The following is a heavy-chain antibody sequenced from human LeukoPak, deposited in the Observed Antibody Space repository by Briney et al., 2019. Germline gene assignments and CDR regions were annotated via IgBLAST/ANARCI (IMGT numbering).Heavy chain of an antibody. D-gene: IGHD6-6*01. CDR2: ISYDGSNK. CDR1: GFTCSNNA. J-gene: IGHJ6*02. V-gene: IGHV3-30-3*01. Sequence: GGSLRLSCAASGFTCSNNAMHWVRQAPGNGLEWVAVISYDGSNKYYADSVKGRFTISRDNSKNTLYLQMNSLRAEDTAVYYCARGQSRYSSSSGMDVWGQGTTVTVSS. CDR3: ARGQSRYSSSSGMDV.